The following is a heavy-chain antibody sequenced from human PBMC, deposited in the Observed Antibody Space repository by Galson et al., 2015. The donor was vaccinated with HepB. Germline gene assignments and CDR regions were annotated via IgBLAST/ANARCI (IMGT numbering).Heavy chain of an antibody. D-gene: IGHD4/OR15-4a*01. CDR2: INTNTGNP. V-gene: IGHV7-4-1*02. CDR1: GYTFTSYA. J-gene: IGHJ5*02. Sequence: SVKVSCKASGYTFTSYAMNWVRQAPGQGLEWMGWINTNTGNPTYAQGFTGRFVFSLDTSVSTAYLQISSLKAEDTAVYYCASTDYAVLSPSDNWFDPWGQGTLVTVSS. CDR3: ASTDYAVLSPSDNWFDP.